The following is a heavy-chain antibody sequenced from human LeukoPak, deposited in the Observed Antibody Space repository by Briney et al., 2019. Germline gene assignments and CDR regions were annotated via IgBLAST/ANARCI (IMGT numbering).Heavy chain of an antibody. D-gene: IGHD4-17*01. CDR3: ARALYCDYSSLDY. CDR1: GFTFSSYS. J-gene: IGHJ4*02. V-gene: IGHV3-21*01. CDR2: ISSSSSYI. Sequence: PGGSLRLSCAASGFTFSSYSMNWVRQAPGKGLEWVSSISSSSSYIYYADSVKGRFTISRDNAKNSLYLQMNSLRAEDTAMYYCARALYCDYSSLDYWGQGTLVTVSS.